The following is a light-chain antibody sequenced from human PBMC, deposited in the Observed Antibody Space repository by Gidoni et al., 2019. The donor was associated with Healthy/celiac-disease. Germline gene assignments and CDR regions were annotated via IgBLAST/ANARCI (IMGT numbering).Light chain of an antibody. V-gene: IGKV3-20*01. CDR1: QSVSSSY. Sequence: EIVLTQSPDTLSLSPGERATLSCRASQSVSSSYLAWYQQKPGQAPRLLIYGASSSATGIPDRFSGSGSGTDFTLTISRLEPEDFAVYYCQQYSSSLALTFGGGTTVEIK. CDR3: QQYSSSLALT. CDR2: GAS. J-gene: IGKJ4*01.